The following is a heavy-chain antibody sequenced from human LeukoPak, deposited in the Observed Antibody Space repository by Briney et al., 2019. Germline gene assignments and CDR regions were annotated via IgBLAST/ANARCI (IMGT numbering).Heavy chain of an antibody. CDR1: GFSFSRYR. Sequence: GGSLRLSCAASGFSFSRYRMNWVRQAPGKGLEWVSSISSNGDYIYYGDSVKGRFTISRDNSKNTLYLQMNSLRAEDTAVYYCARNQDYGVYNSVGAFDIWGPGTMVTVSS. CDR2: ISSNGDYI. CDR3: ARNQDYGVYNSVGAFDI. J-gene: IGHJ3*02. V-gene: IGHV3-21*01. D-gene: IGHD4-17*01.